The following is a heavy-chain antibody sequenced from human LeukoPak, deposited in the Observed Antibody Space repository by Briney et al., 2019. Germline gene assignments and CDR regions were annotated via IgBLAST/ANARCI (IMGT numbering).Heavy chain of an antibody. CDR3: ATSYSSGWISARPYGMDV. V-gene: IGHV1-24*01. CDR2: FDPEDGET. J-gene: IGHJ6*02. CDR1: GYTLTELS. D-gene: IGHD6-19*01. Sequence: ASVKVSCKVSGYTLTELSMHWVRQAPGKGLEWMGGFDPEDGETIYAQKFQGRVTMTEDTSTDTAYMELSSLRSEDTAVYYCATSYSSGWISARPYGMDVWGQGTTVTVSS.